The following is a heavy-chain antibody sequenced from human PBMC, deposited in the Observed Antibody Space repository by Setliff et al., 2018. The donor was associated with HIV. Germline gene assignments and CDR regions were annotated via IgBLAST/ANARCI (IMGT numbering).Heavy chain of an antibody. CDR2: IDPNSGDT. CDR1: GYTFTGYY. V-gene: IGHV1-2*02. J-gene: IGHJ4*02. D-gene: IGHD3-9*01. CDR3: ARQDIPTGYYLFDY. Sequence: GASVKVSCKASGYTFTGYYLHWVRQAPGQGLEWMGWIDPNSGDTNYEQKFQGRVSMTRDTSISTVYMELSSLTSDDTALYYCARQDIPTGYYLFDYWGQGTQVTVSS.